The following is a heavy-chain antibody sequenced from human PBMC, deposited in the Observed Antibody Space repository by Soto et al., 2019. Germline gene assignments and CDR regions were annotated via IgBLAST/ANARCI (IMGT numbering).Heavy chain of an antibody. D-gene: IGHD3-10*01. J-gene: IGHJ4*02. CDR3: ARASGTHWGEVVY. Sequence: GGSLRLSCAASGFTFSTYWMSWVCQAPGKGLEWVANIKQDGSDKYYVDSVKGRFTISRDNAKNSLYLQMNSLRAEDTAVYYCARASGTHWGEVVYWGQGTLVTVSS. CDR1: GFTFSTYW. V-gene: IGHV3-7*01. CDR2: IKQDGSDK.